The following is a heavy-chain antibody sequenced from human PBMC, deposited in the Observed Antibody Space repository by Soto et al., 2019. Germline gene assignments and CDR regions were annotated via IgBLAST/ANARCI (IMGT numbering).Heavy chain of an antibody. CDR1: GFTFSSYA. Sequence: GGSLRLSCAASGFTFSSYAMSWVRQAPGKGLEWVSAISGSGGSTYYADSVKGRFTISRDNSKNTLYLQMNSLRAEDTAVYYCAKSKGGGYSYGLLDYWGQGTLVTVSS. V-gene: IGHV3-23*01. J-gene: IGHJ4*02. D-gene: IGHD5-18*01. CDR2: ISGSGGST. CDR3: AKSKGGGYSYGLLDY.